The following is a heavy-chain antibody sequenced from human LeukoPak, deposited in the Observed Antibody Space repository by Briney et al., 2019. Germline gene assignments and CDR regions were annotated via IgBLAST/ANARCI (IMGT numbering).Heavy chain of an antibody. CDR2: IYTSGST. D-gene: IGHD3-3*01. CDR1: GGSISSYY. CDR3: ARVTKSNFWSGYYSGFYYYYMDV. J-gene: IGHJ6*03. Sequence: SETLSLTCPVSGGSISSYYWSWIRQPPGKGLEWIGYIYTSGSTNYNPSLKSRVTISVDTSKNQFSLKLSSVTAADTAVYYCARVTKSNFWSGYYSGFYYYYMDVWGKGTTVTVSS. V-gene: IGHV4-4*09.